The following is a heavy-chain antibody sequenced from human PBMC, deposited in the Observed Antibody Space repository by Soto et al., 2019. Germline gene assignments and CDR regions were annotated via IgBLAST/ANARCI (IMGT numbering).Heavy chain of an antibody. J-gene: IGHJ6*02. Sequence: XGSLELSGAASGFTFSTYWMSGVRQAPGKGLEWVGNIKQDGSGENYVDSVKGRFTISRDNANHSLYLQMKSLRAEDTAVYYCARDRGPPRYLYYGMDVWGQGTTVTVSS. CDR3: ARDRGPPRYLYYGMDV. D-gene: IGHD3-10*01. V-gene: IGHV3-7*01. CDR2: IKQDGSGE. CDR1: GFTFSTYW.